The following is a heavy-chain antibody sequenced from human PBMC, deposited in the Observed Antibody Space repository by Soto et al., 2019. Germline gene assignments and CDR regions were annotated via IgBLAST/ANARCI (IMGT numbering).Heavy chain of an antibody. CDR1: GYTFTSYD. Sequence: ASVKVSCKASGYTFTSYDINWVRQATGQGLEWMGWMNPNSGNTGYAQKFQGRVTMTRNTSISTAYMELSSLRSEDTAVYYCARFGWFGELLYNWFDHWGQGTLVTVSS. D-gene: IGHD3-10*01. CDR3: ARFGWFGELLYNWFDH. J-gene: IGHJ5*02. CDR2: MNPNSGNT. V-gene: IGHV1-8*01.